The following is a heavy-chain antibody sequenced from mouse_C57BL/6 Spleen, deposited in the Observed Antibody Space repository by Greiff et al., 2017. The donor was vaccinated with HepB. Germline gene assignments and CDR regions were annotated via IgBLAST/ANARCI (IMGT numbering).Heavy chain of an antibody. J-gene: IGHJ2*01. CDR2: IDPSDSYT. V-gene: IGHV1-50*01. CDR3: AREPLTAQALDY. D-gene: IGHD3-2*02. CDR1: GYTFTSYW. Sequence: QVQLQQPGAELVKPGASVKLSCKASGYTFTSYWMQWVKQRPGQGLEWIGEIDPSDSYTNYNQKFKGKATLTVDTSSSTAYMQLSSLTSEDSAVYYCAREPLTAQALDYWGQGTTLTVSS.